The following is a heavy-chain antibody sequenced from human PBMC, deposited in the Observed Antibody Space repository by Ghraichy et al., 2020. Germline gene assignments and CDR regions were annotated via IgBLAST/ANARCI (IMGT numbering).Heavy chain of an antibody. V-gene: IGHV3-53*01. CDR2: IYSGGST. CDR3: ARVVVTTEFYFDY. J-gene: IGHJ4*02. CDR1: GFTVSSNY. D-gene: IGHD2-21*02. Sequence: LSLTCAASGFTVSSNYMSWVRQAPGKGLEWVSVIYSGGSTYYADSVKGRFTISRDNSKNTLYLQMNSLRAEDTAVYYCARVVVTTEFYFDYWGQGTLVTVSS.